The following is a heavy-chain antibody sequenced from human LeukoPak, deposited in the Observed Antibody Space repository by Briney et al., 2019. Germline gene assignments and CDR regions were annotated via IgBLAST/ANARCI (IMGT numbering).Heavy chain of an antibody. Sequence: GGSLRLSCAASGLTFSSYNMNWVRQAPGKGLEWVSFISSSSNYIYYADSVKGRFTISRDNAKNSLYLQMNSLRAEDTAVYYCARGTPTTRDFDYWGQGTLVTVSS. V-gene: IGHV3-21*01. CDR1: GLTFSSYN. CDR2: ISSSSNYI. J-gene: IGHJ4*02. CDR3: ARGTPTTRDFDY. D-gene: IGHD4-11*01.